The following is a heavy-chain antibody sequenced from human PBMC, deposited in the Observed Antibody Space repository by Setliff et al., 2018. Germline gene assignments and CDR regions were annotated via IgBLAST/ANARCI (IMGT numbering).Heavy chain of an antibody. V-gene: IGHV1-18*01. CDR2: XXXXXXXX. D-gene: IGHD3-9*01. Sequence: ASVKVSCKASGYTFISYDINWVRQAPGQGXEXXXXXXXXXXXXXXXXXXXGRVTXTTETSANTAYMELRSLRSDDTAVYYCARGEAGYYEAFDIWGQGTMVTVSS. CDR3: ARGEAGYYEAFDI. J-gene: IGHJ3*02. CDR1: GYTFISYD.